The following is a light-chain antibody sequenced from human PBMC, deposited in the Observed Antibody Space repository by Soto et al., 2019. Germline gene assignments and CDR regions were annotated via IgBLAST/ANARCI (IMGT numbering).Light chain of an antibody. CDR3: KSYAGSNTYV. Sequence: QSVLTQPPSASGSPGQSVTISCTGTKNDIGVYDFVSWYQHHPGKAPRLIIYEVVQLPSGVPDRFSGSKSGNTASLTVSGLQAADEADYFCKSYAGSNTYVFGSGTKVTVL. CDR1: KNDIGVYDF. V-gene: IGLV2-8*01. CDR2: EVV. J-gene: IGLJ1*01.